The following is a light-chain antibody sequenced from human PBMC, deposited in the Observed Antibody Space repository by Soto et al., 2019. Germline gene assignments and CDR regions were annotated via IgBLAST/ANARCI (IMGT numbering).Light chain of an antibody. V-gene: IGLV4-69*01. J-gene: IGLJ3*02. Sequence: QPVLTQSPSASASLGASVKLTCTLSSGYSTYAIAWHQQQSEKGPRFLMKINYDGTHSKGDGFLDRFSGSSSGAERHLTISSLQSEDEADYYCQSLGTGIQVFGGGTQLTVL. CDR2: INYDGTH. CDR1: SGYSTYA. CDR3: QSLGTGIQV.